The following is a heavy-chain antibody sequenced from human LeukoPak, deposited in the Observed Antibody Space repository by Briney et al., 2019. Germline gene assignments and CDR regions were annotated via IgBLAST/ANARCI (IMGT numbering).Heavy chain of an antibody. D-gene: IGHD2-2*01. J-gene: IGHJ6*03. V-gene: IGHV3-23*01. CDR1: GFTFSSYA. CDR2: ISGSGGST. CDR3: ARDQAPYCSSTSCFLHYYYMDV. Sequence: GGSLRLSCAASGFTFSSYAMSWVRQAPGKGLEWVSAISGSGGSTYYADSVKGRFTISRDNSKNTLYLQMNSLRAEDTAVYYCARDQAPYCSSTSCFLHYYYMDVWGKGTTVTVSS.